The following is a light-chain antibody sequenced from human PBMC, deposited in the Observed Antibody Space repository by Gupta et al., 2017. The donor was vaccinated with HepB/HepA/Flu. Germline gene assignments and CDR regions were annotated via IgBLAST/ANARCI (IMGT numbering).Light chain of an antibody. V-gene: IGLV2-14*03. Sequence: HSALTHPVSVSGCPGQSITISCTGTSSDVSWYQQHPGKAPKLMIYAVTLRPPRVSHRFSGSKSGDTASLTISELQTEDEAYYYCSAFTSSSTLAVFGGGNKVTVL. CDR3: SAFTSSSTLAV. J-gene: IGLJ2*01. CDR2: AVT. CDR1: SSDV.